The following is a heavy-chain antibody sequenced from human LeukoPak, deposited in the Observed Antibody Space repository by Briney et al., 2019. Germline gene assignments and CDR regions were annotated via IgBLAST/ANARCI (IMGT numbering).Heavy chain of an antibody. J-gene: IGHJ3*02. CDR2: IIPIFGTA. CDR1: GGTFSSYA. CDR3: ARENDYDDYGGAFDI. Sequence: SVKVSCKASGGTFSSYAISWVRQAPGQGLEWMGGIIPIFGTANYAQKFQGRVTITTDESTSTAYMELRSLISDDTAIYYCARENDYDDYGGAFDIWGQGTMVTVSS. D-gene: IGHD4-17*01. V-gene: IGHV1-69*05.